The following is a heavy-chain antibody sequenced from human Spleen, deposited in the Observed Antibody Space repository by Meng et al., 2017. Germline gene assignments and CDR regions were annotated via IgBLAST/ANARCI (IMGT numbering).Heavy chain of an antibody. V-gene: IGHV3-21*01. CDR2: ISSSSSYI. D-gene: IGHD7-27*01. CDR3: AKSRASSGY. Sequence: GESLKISCAASGFTFSSYSMNWVHQAPGKGLEWVSSISSSSSYIYYADSVKGRFTISRDNAKNSLYLQMDSLRAEDTAVYYCAKSRASSGYWGQGTLVTVSS. J-gene: IGHJ4*02. CDR1: GFTFSSYS.